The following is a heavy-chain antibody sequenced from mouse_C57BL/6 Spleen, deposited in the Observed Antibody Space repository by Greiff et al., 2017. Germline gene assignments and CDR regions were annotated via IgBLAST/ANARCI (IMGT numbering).Heavy chain of an antibody. J-gene: IGHJ4*01. Sequence: EVMLVESGGGLVQPKGSLKLSCAASGFTFTTYAMHWVRQAPGQGLEWVARIRSKSSNYATYYADSVKDRFTISRDDSQSMLYLQMNNLKTEDTAMYDCVRGSTGLYAMDYWGQGTSVTVSS. CDR3: VRGSTGLYAMDY. CDR1: GFTFTTYA. V-gene: IGHV10-3*01. D-gene: IGHD4-1*02. CDR2: IRSKSSNYAT.